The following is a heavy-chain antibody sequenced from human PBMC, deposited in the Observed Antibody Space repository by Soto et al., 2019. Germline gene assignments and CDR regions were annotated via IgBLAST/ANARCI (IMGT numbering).Heavy chain of an antibody. V-gene: IGHV4-59*01. D-gene: IGHD2-15*01. CDR2: IYHSGST. J-gene: IGHJ4*02. CDR3: ARGQWLLDY. Sequence: QVQLQESGPGLVKPSETLSLTCTVSGGSISSYYWSWIRQPPGKGLEWIGYIYHSGSTNYNPSLKSRVTISVDTSKNQFSLKLSSVTAADTAVYYCARGQWLLDYWGQGTLVTVSS. CDR1: GGSISSYY.